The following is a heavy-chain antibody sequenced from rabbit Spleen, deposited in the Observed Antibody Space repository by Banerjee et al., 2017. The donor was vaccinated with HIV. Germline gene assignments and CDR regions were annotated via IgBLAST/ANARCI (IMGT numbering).Heavy chain of an antibody. CDR2: IYTGSGNT. CDR1: GFSLSSSYW. CDR3: ARTSGYDYGFNL. D-gene: IGHD6-1*01. J-gene: IGHJ4*01. V-gene: IGHV1S45*01. Sequence: EESGGDLVKPEGSLTLTCTASGFSLSSSYWMCWVRQAPGKGLEWIGCIYTGSGNTYYANWAKGRFTFSKTSSTTVTLQMTSLTAADTATYFCARTSGYDYGFNLWGPGTLVTVS.